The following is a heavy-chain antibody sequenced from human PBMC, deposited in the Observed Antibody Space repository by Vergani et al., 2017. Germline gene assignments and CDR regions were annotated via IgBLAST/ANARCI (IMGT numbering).Heavy chain of an antibody. CDR2: ISSSSSYI. D-gene: IGHD1-7*01. Sequence: EVQLVESGGGLVKPGGSLRLSCAASGFTFSSYSMNWVRQAPGKGLEWVSSISSSSSYIYYADSVKGRFTISRDNAKNSLYLQMNSLRAEDTAVYYCARGGTTYYYYYMDVWGKGTTVTVSS. J-gene: IGHJ6*03. CDR1: GFTFSSYS. CDR3: ARGGTTYYYYYMDV. V-gene: IGHV3-21*01.